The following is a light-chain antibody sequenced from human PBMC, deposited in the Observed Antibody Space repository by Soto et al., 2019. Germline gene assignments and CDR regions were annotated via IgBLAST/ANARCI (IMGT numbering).Light chain of an antibody. V-gene: IGLV1-40*01. J-gene: IGLJ1*01. CDR3: QSYDSSLSANYV. CDR1: SSNNGAGYD. CDR2: ANS. Sequence: QSVRTQAPALSVPPGRRVSISCAGSSSNNGAGYDVRWYQRLPGTAPKLLIYANSYRPSGVPDRFSGSKSGTSASLAITGLQAEDEADYYCQSYDSSLSANYVFGAGTKVTVL.